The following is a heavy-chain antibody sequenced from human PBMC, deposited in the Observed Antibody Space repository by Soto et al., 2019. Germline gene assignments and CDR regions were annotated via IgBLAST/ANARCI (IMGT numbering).Heavy chain of an antibody. D-gene: IGHD3-22*01. Sequence: ASVKVSCKSSGYTFINYYMHWVRQAPGQGFEWMGRISPKSGGTNYAQKFQGRVTITADESTTTAYMELSSLRSEDTAVYYCARGAGHYDSSGYYYRALDIWGQGTMVTVSS. V-gene: IGHV1-46*01. CDR3: ARGAGHYDSSGYYYRALDI. CDR2: ISPKSGGT. J-gene: IGHJ3*02. CDR1: GYTFINYY.